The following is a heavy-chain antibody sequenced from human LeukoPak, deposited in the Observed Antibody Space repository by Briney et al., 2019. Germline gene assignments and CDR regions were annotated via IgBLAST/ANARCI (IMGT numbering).Heavy chain of an antibody. CDR1: GFSLSTSGVV. V-gene: IGHV2-5*02. CDR2: IYWDDDK. J-gene: IGHJ3*02. Sequence: SCPTLVKPPQTLTLTCTFSGFSLSTSGVVVGWIRQPPGKALESLALIYWDDDKRYSPSLKSRLTITKDTSKNQVVLTMTHIDPVDTATYYCAQRRRDAFDIWGQGTMVTVSS. CDR3: AQRRRDAFDI.